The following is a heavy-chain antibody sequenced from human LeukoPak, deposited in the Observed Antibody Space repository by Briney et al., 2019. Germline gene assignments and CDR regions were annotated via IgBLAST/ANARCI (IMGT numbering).Heavy chain of an antibody. CDR2: GRNGANGETT. J-gene: IGHJ4*02. V-gene: IGHV3-72*01. D-gene: IGHD6-13*01. Sequence: PGESLRLSCAASGFIFSDHYMDWVRQVPGKGLEWVGRGRNGANGETTEYAASVRGRFTISRDDSRNLVYLQMNSLRSEDTAVYYCARSSSNGNHVFDYWGQGTTVTVSS. CDR3: ARSSSNGNHVFDY. CDR1: GFIFSDHY.